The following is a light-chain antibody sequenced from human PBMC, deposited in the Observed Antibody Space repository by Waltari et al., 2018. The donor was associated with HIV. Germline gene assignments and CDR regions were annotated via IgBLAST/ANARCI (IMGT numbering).Light chain of an antibody. CDR3: ASFTGDNTVM. CDR1: ATDYSLYKV. CDR2: DVD. Sequence: AVPQPASVSGLPGPSPPISCTRHATDYSLYKVVPWYQQHSGKPPRLILYDVDSRASGVSDRFSGSMSGNTASLTISGLRAEDEGHYYCASFTGDNTVMFGGGTEVTVL. V-gene: IGLV2-14*03. J-gene: IGLJ3*02.